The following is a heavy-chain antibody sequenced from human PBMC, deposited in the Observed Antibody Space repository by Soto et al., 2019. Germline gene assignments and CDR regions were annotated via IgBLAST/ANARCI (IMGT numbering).Heavy chain of an antibody. Sequence: ASVKVSCKASGYTFTSYDINWVRQATGQGLEWMGWMNPNSGNTGYAQKVQGRVTMTRNTSISTAYMELSSLRSEDTAVYYCARAMYYDFWSGYYDLARYYYYGMDVWGQGTTVTVSS. CDR3: ARAMYYDFWSGYYDLARYYYYGMDV. V-gene: IGHV1-8*01. D-gene: IGHD3-3*01. J-gene: IGHJ6*02. CDR2: MNPNSGNT. CDR1: GYTFTSYD.